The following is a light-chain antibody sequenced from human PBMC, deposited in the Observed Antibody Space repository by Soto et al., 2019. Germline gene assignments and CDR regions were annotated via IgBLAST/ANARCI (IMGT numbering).Light chain of an antibody. CDR2: GAS. J-gene: IGKJ1*01. Sequence: EIVLTQSPGTLSLSPGERATLSCRASQSVTSDYLAWYQQKPGQAPRLLIHGASSRATGIPDRFSGGGSGTDFTLTISRLEPEDFAVYYCQQYGSSGTFGQGTKVDI. V-gene: IGKV3-20*01. CDR3: QQYGSSGT. CDR1: QSVTSDY.